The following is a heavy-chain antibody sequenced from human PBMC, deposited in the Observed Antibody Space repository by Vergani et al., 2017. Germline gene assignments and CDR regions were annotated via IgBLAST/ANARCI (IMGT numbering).Heavy chain of an antibody. J-gene: IGHJ6*03. CDR1: GYTFTGYY. D-gene: IGHD1-26*01. Sequence: QVQLVQSGAEVKKPGASVKVSCKASGYTFTGYYMHWVRQAPGQGLEWMGWINPNSGGTNYAQKFQGRVTMTRDTSISTAYMELSRLRSDDTAVYYCARGRGASGKYYYYYMDVWGKGTTVTVSS. CDR2: INPNSGGT. CDR3: ARGRGASGKYYYYYMDV. V-gene: IGHV1-2*02.